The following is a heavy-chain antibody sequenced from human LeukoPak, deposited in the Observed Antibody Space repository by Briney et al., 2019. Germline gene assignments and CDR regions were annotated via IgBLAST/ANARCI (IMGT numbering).Heavy chain of an antibody. V-gene: IGHV3-33*01. CDR2: IWYDGGNK. Sequence: GGSLRLSCAASGFPFSKYGINWVRQAPGRGLEWVAIIWYDGGNKYFAESVMGRFTISKDNSKNTVYLQMNSLRADDTAVYRCARAGIATARDYWGQGTQVTVSS. CDR1: GFPFSKYG. CDR3: ARAGIATARDY. J-gene: IGHJ4*02. D-gene: IGHD6-13*01.